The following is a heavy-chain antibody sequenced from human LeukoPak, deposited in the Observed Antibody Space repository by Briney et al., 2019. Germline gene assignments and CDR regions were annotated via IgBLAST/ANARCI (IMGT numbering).Heavy chain of an antibody. V-gene: IGHV6-1*01. J-gene: IGHJ6*04. Sequence: SQTLSLTCAMAGDSVSSNSAAWTWIRQCPSRGLQSLGRAYYTSKWYNDYAVSVKSRITINPDTSKNQFSLQLNSVTPEDTAVYYCAREEKTTVDVWGKGTTVTVSS. CDR2: AYYTSKWYN. CDR3: AREEKTTVDV. CDR1: GDSVSSNSAA. D-gene: IGHD4-17*01.